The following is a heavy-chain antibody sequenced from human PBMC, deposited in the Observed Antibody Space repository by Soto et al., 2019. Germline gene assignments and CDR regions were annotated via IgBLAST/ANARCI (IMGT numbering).Heavy chain of an antibody. CDR1: GFTFSSYN. V-gene: IGHV3-23*01. CDR3: AKQADLSGYNYGSCFDF. J-gene: IGHJ4*01. Sequence: EVQLLESGGGLVQPGGSLRLSCAASGFTFSSYNLKWVRQAPGQGLEWVSTITGSGVSTYYADYVKGRFTISRDNSKDRLYLQMNSLRADDTAVYYCAKQADLSGYNYGSCFDFWGHGTLVTVSS. CDR2: ITGSGVST. D-gene: IGHD5-18*01.